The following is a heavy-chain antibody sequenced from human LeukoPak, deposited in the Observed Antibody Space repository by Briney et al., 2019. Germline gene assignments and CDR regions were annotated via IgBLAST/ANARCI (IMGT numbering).Heavy chain of an antibody. J-gene: IGHJ4*02. CDR1: GFTFSSYA. CDR3: AKGGTGTTGYYFDY. Sequence: GGSLRLSCAASGFTFSSYAMAWVRQAPGKGPEWVSAISGSAGSTYYADSVNGRFTISRDNFKNTLYLQMNSLRAEDTATYFCAKGGTGTTGYYFDYWGQGTLVTVSS. V-gene: IGHV3-23*01. CDR2: ISGSAGST. D-gene: IGHD1-14*01.